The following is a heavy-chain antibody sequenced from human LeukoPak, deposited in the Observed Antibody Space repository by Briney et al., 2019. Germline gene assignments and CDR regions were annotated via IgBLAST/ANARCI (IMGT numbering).Heavy chain of an antibody. D-gene: IGHD3-22*01. Sequence: GGSLRLSCAASGFSLSSYIMNWARQAPGKGLEWVSFISTTSSYIFYADSVRGRFTISRDNAKNSLDLQMNSLRAEDTAVYYCTRAGYYYDSRGLHPGASDYWGQGTLVTVSS. CDR1: GFSLSSYI. CDR2: ISTTSSYI. CDR3: TRAGYYYDSRGLHPGASDY. V-gene: IGHV3-21*06. J-gene: IGHJ4*02.